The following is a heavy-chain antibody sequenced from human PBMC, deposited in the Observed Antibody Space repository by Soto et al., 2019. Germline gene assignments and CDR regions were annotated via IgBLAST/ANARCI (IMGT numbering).Heavy chain of an antibody. CDR2: ISGSDDST. Sequence: GGSLRLSCAASGCTFSSYAMSWVRQAPGKGLEWVSTISGSDDSTYYADSVKGRFTISRDNSKNTLFLQMNSLRADDTAVYYCAKDGDTLNYDILPGNPPLYYFDYWGQGTLVTSPQ. CDR3: AKDGDTLNYDILPGNPPLYYFDY. CDR1: GCTFSSYA. J-gene: IGHJ4*02. V-gene: IGHV3-23*01. D-gene: IGHD3-9*01.